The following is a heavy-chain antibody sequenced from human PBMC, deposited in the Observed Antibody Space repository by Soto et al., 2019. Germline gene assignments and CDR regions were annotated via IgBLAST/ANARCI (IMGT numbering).Heavy chain of an antibody. CDR2: TSYDGSNK. D-gene: IGHD6-19*01. J-gene: IGHJ4*02. CDR3: AKDGRGVAVAGSYFDL. CDR1: GFTFSTYG. V-gene: IGHV3-30*18. Sequence: QMQLVESGGGVVQPGRSLRLSCAASGFTFSTYGMHWVRQAPGKGLEWVAVTSYDGSNKYYADSVKGRFTISRDSSKNTLYLQMNSLRGEDTAVYYCAKDGRGVAVAGSYFDLWGQGTLVTVSS.